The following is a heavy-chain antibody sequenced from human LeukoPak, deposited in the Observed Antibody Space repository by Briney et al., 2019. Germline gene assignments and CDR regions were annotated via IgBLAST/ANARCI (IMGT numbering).Heavy chain of an antibody. D-gene: IGHD4-11*01. CDR1: GFTFSSYE. V-gene: IGHV3-48*03. CDR3: AVNYDLDY. CDR2: INSSGRTI. Sequence: PGGSLRLSCAASGFTFSSYEMNWVRQAPGKGLEWVSYINSSGRTIYYADSVQGRFTISRDNAKNSLYLQMNSLRAEDTAVYYCAVNYDLDYWGQGTLVTVSS. J-gene: IGHJ4*02.